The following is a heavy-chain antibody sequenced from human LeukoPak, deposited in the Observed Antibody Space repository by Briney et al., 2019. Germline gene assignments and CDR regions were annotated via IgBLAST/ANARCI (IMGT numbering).Heavy chain of an antibody. CDR1: GGSISSYY. V-gene: IGHV4-4*09. D-gene: IGHD6-6*01. CDR2: IHSSGTT. Sequence: SETLSLTCSVSGGSISSYYWSWIRQPPGRGLEWIGYIHSSGTTNYNPSLKSRVTMSVDTSKNQFSLNLDSVTAADTAVYYCTRHTAKTYSSSSDWFDPWGQGTLVTVSS. CDR3: TRHTAKTYSSSSDWFDP. J-gene: IGHJ5*02.